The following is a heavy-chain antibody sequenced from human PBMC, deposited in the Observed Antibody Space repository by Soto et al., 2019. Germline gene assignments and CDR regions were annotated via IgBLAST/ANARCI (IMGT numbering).Heavy chain of an antibody. J-gene: IGHJ5*02. D-gene: IGHD2-2*01. Sequence: SETLSLTCTFSGGSIRSHYWSWIRQPPGKGLEWIGYIYYSGNTNYNPSLKSRVTISLDTSENQFSLKLNSVTAGDTAVYYCARLVCSTTSCYQLYWFDPWGQGTLVTVSS. CDR2: IYYSGNT. V-gene: IGHV4-59*11. CDR1: GGSIRSHY. CDR3: ARLVCSTTSCYQLYWFDP.